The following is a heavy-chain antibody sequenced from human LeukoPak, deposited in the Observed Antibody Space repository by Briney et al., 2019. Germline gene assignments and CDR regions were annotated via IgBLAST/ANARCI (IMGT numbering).Heavy chain of an antibody. D-gene: IGHD6-19*01. CDR3: ARSLTGYSSGWFQTTRDAFDI. CDR2: ISSSSSYI. CDR1: GFTFSSYS. J-gene: IGHJ3*02. Sequence: GGSLRLSCAASGFTFSSYSMNWVRQAPGKGLEWVSSISSSSSYIYYADSVKGRFTISRDNAKNSLYLQMNSLRAEDTAVYYCARSLTGYSSGWFQTTRDAFDIWGQGTMVTVSS. V-gene: IGHV3-21*01.